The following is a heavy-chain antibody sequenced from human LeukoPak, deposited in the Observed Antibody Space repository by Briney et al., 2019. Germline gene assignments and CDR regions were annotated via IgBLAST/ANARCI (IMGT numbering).Heavy chain of an antibody. V-gene: IGHV3-30*18. CDR2: ISYDGSNK. Sequence: GGSLRLSCAASGFTFSSYGMHWVRQAPGKGLEGVAVISYDGSNKYYADSVKGRFTISRDNSKNTLYLQMNSLRAEDTAVYYCAKGAVPVSWGQGTLVTVSS. CDR1: GFTFSSYG. D-gene: IGHD2-2*01. J-gene: IGHJ5*02. CDR3: AKGAVPVS.